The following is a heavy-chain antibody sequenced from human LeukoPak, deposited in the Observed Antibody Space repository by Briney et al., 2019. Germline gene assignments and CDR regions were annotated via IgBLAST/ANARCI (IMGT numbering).Heavy chain of an antibody. V-gene: IGHV3-23*01. D-gene: IGHD3-22*01. CDR1: GFTFSSYA. J-gene: IGHJ4*02. CDR2: ISGSGGST. Sequence: PGGSLRLSCAASGFTFSSYAMSWVRQAPGKGLEWVSAISGSGGSTYYADSVKGRFTISRDNSKNTLYLQMNSLRAEDTAVYYCATSLRHYYDSSGYYFGYWGQGTLVTVSS. CDR3: ATSLRHYYDSSGYYFGY.